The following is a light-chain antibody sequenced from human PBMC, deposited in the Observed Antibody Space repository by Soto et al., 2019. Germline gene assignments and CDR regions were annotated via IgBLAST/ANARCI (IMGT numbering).Light chain of an antibody. J-gene: IGLJ1*01. CDR3: QSYDSSLSIYV. Sequence: QSVLTQPPSVSGAPGQRVTISCTGSRSNIGAAYDAHWYQHLPGAAPKLLIYGNSNRPSGVPDRFSGSKSGTSASLAITGLQAEDEADYYCQSYDSSLSIYVGGRGTK. CDR1: RSNIGAAYD. V-gene: IGLV1-40*01. CDR2: GNS.